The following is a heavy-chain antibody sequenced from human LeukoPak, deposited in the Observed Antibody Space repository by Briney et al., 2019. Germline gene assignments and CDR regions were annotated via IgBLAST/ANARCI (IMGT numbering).Heavy chain of an antibody. J-gene: IGHJ4*02. CDR1: GFTFINAW. CDR3: TTHYPDSGSYNY. V-gene: IGHV3-15*01. Sequence: PGGSLRLSCAASGFTFINAWMTWVRHAPGKGLEWVALIKGKTDGGTTDYAAPVKGRFIISRDDSKNTLYLQMDSLQTEDTAVYYCTTHYPDSGSYNYWGQGTLVTVSS. D-gene: IGHD1-26*01. CDR2: IKGKTDGGTT.